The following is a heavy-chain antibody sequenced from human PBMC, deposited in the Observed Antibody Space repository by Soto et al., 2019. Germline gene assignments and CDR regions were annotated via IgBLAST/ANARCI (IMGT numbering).Heavy chain of an antibody. CDR1: GGTFSSSA. V-gene: IGHV1-69*12. CDR3: ARDNDRLQLGGNYYYILDV. J-gene: IGHJ6*02. CDR2: IIPLFRTP. D-gene: IGHD4-4*01. Sequence: QVQLVQSGAEMKEPGSSVKVSCKTSGGTFSSSAISWLRQAPGQGLEWMGGIIPLFRTPDYAQKFQGRVTIAADESTSPDYMELSSLRSEDTAVYYCARDNDRLQLGGNYYYILDVWGQGTTITVSS.